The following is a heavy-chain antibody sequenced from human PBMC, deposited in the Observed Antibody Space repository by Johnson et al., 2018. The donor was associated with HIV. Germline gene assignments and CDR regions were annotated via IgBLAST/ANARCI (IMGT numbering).Heavy chain of an antibody. J-gene: IGHJ3*02. D-gene: IGHD5-24*01. V-gene: IGHV3-11*04. Sequence: VPLVESGGGLVQPGGSLRLSCAASGFTFSDYYMSWIRQAPGKGLEWVSYISSSGSTKYYADSVKGRFTISRDNAKNSLYLQMNSLRAEDAAVYFCARERWLQLGAFDIWGQGTLVTVSS. CDR3: ARERWLQLGAFDI. CDR2: ISSSGSTK. CDR1: GFTFSDYY.